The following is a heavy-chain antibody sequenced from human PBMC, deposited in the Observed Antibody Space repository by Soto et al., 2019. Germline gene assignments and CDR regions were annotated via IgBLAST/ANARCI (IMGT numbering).Heavy chain of an antibody. D-gene: IGHD5-18*01. Sequence: GGSLRLSCAASGLTFSNVWMTWVRQAPGRGLEWVGRIKSKSDGETADVAAPVKARFTISRDDSKNTVFLEMNSLKSEDTALYYCAITAMINRDSSTSFDCWGRGTQVTVS. J-gene: IGHJ4*02. CDR1: GLTFSNVW. CDR2: IKSKSDGETA. CDR3: AITAMINRDSSTSFDC. V-gene: IGHV3-15*01.